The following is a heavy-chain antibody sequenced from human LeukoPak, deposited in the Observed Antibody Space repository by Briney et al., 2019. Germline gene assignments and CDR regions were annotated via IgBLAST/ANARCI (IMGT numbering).Heavy chain of an antibody. CDR3: ARGCSGGSCYPLTHFDY. V-gene: IGHV1-2*02. CDR1: GYTFTGYY. Sequence: ASVKVSCKASGYTFTGYYMHWVRQAPGQGLEWMGWINPNSGGTNYAQKFQGRVTMTRDTSISTAYMELSRLRSDDTAVYYCARGCSGGSCYPLTHFDYWGQGTLVTVSS. CDR2: INPNSGGT. J-gene: IGHJ4*02. D-gene: IGHD2-15*01.